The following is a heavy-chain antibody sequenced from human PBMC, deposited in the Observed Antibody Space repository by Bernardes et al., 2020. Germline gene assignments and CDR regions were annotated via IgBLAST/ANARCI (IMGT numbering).Heavy chain of an antibody. CDR2: FDPEDGET. Sequence: ASVKVSCKVSGYTLTELSMHWVRQAPGKGLEWMGGFDPEDGETIYAQKFQGRVTMTEDTSTDTAYMELSSLRSEDTAVYYCATDRGGSRGYFFDYWGQETLVTVSS. CDR3: ATDRGGSRGYFFDY. V-gene: IGHV1-24*01. D-gene: IGHD3-22*01. J-gene: IGHJ4*02. CDR1: GYTLTELS.